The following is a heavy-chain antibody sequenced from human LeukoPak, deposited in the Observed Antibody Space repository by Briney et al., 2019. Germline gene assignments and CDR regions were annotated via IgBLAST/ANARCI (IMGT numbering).Heavy chain of an antibody. J-gene: IGHJ4*02. CDR1: GGSISSGGYY. Sequence: SGTLSLTCTVSGGSISSGGYYWSWIRQHPGKGLEWIGYIYYSGSTYYNPSLKSRVTISVDTSKNQFSLKLSSVTAADTAVYYCAREGTQYSYDTWRLYWGQGTLVTVSS. CDR3: AREGTQYSYDTWRLY. D-gene: IGHD5-18*01. V-gene: IGHV4-31*03. CDR2: IYYSGST.